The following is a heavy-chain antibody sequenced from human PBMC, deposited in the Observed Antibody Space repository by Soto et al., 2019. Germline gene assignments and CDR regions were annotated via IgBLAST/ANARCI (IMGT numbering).Heavy chain of an antibody. D-gene: IGHD6-6*01. CDR3: ASGGSSLNFDS. Sequence: GGSLRLSCAASGFTFRSYWMQWVRQAPGKGLVWVSWINSDGSSTSYADSVKGRFTISRDNAKNTLYLQMNSLIALVSAVYYCASGGSSLNFDSWGQGTLVTVSS. CDR2: INSDGSST. V-gene: IGHV3-74*01. J-gene: IGHJ4*02. CDR1: GFTFRSYW.